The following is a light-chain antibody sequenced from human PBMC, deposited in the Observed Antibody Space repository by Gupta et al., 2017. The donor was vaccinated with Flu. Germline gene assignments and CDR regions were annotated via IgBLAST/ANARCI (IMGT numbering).Light chain of an antibody. Sequence: DIQMTQSPSSLSASVGDKVTITCRASQTIISYLNWYQQIPGTAPKLLIYAVSDVVSGVPSRFSGSGSGTYFTLTISMLHPEDSATYCCQQSDITPLTFGGGTKVEIK. V-gene: IGKV1-39*01. CDR1: QTIISY. CDR3: QQSDITPLT. CDR2: AVS. J-gene: IGKJ4*01.